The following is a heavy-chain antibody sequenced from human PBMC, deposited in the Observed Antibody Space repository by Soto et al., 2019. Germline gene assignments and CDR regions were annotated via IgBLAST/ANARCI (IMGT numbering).Heavy chain of an antibody. CDR3: AKGDNLGPKTGYAFDP. J-gene: IGHJ5*02. V-gene: IGHV6-1*01. D-gene: IGHD5-12*01. Sequence: SQTLSLTCAISGDSVSSNTASWNWIRQSPSRGLEWLGRTYFRSKWYNDYAVSVKSRIIINPDTSNNQFSLQMNSVTPEDTAVYFCAKGDNLGPKTGYAFDPWGQGIMVTVSS. CDR2: TYFRSKWYN. CDR1: GDSVSSNTAS.